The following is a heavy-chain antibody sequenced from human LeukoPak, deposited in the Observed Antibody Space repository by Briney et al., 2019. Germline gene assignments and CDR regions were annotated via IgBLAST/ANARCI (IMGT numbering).Heavy chain of an antibody. J-gene: IGHJ4*02. Sequence: ASVKVSCKASGYTFIDYTMHWLRQAPGQRLDWMGWINGGSGNTKYSPEFQGSVTITRDTSASTGYMELSSLRSEDTAVYYCANPRYDSSGYYYVDWGQGTLVTVSS. V-gene: IGHV1-3*01. D-gene: IGHD3-22*01. CDR1: GYTFIDYT. CDR2: INGGSGNT. CDR3: ANPRYDSSGYYYVD.